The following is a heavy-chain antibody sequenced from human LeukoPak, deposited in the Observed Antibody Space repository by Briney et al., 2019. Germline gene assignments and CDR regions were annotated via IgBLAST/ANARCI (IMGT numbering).Heavy chain of an antibody. CDR1: GFTFSSYD. CDR2: IGTAGDT. CDR3: AREGAAAGTISAFDI. V-gene: IGHV3-13*01. J-gene: IGHJ3*02. D-gene: IGHD6-13*01. Sequence: PGGSLRLSCAASGFTFSSYDMHWVRQATGKGLEWVSAIGTAGDTYYPGSVKGRFTISRENAKNSLYLQMNGLRAGDTAVYYCAREGAAAGTISAFDIWGQGTMVTVSS.